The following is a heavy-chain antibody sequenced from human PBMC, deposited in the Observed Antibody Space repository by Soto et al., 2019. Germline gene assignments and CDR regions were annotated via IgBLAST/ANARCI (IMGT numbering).Heavy chain of an antibody. V-gene: IGHV3-30*18. Sequence: VQLVESGGGVVQPGRSLRLSCAASGFTFSDYAMHWVRQAPGKGLEWVAVVSHDGRNTHYADSVKGRFTISRDSSKNAVSLEMTSLRAEETAVYYCAKGGRQWLVTSDFNYWGQGALVTVSS. J-gene: IGHJ4*02. CDR3: AKGGRQWLVTSDFNY. CDR2: VSHDGRNT. CDR1: GFTFSDYA. D-gene: IGHD6-19*01.